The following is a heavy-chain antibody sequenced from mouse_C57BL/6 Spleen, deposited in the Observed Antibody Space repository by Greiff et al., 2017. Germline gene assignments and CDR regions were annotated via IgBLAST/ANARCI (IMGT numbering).Heavy chain of an antibody. V-gene: IGHV1-80*01. CDR3: ARSQRRGAMDY. D-gene: IGHD6-2*01. J-gene: IGHJ4*01. CDR2: IYPGDGDT. Sequence: VKLVESGAELVKPGASVKISCKASGYAFSSYWMNWVKQRPGKGLEWIGQIYPGDGDTNYNGKFKGKATLTADKSSSTAYMQLSSLTSEDSAVYFCARSQRRGAMDYWGQGTSVTVSS. CDR1: GYAFSSYW.